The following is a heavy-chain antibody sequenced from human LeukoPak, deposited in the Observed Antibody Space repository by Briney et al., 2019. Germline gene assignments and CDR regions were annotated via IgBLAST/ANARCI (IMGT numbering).Heavy chain of an antibody. D-gene: IGHD2/OR15-2a*01. Sequence: KGSGPTLVNPTQTLTLTCTFSGFSLSTSGVGVGWIRQPPGKALEWLALIYWDDNKRYSPSLKSRLTITKDTSKNQVVLTMTNMDPVDTATYYCAHRLIGLGFYDTRAAHNWFDPWGQGTLVTVSS. CDR1: GFSLSTSGVG. J-gene: IGHJ5*02. CDR3: AHRLIGLGFYDTRAAHNWFDP. CDR2: IYWDDNK. V-gene: IGHV2-5*02.